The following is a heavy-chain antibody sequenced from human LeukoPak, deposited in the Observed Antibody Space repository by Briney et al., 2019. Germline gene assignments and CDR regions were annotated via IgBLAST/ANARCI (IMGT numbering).Heavy chain of an antibody. Sequence: GGSLRLSCAASGFTFSSYGMHWVRQAPGKGLEWVAFTRYDGRDTFYADSVKGRFTIARDNSKNTLYLQMNSLRAEDTAVYYCAKGYCSSPSCFYYFDYWGQGTVVTVSS. CDR1: GFTFSSYG. CDR2: TRYDGRDT. V-gene: IGHV3-30*02. D-gene: IGHD2-2*01. J-gene: IGHJ4*02. CDR3: AKGYCSSPSCFYYFDY.